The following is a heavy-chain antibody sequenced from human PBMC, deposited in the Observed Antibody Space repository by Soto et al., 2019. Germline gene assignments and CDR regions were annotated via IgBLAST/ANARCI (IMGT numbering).Heavy chain of an antibody. CDR2: ISGSGGST. Sequence: GGSLRLSCAASGFTFSSYAMSWVRQAPGKGLEWVSAISGSGGSTYYADSVKGRFTISRDNSKNTLYLQMNNLRAEDTAVYYCAKVSSSGPRGYFDYWGQGTLVTVSS. D-gene: IGHD6-6*01. CDR3: AKVSSSGPRGYFDY. J-gene: IGHJ4*02. CDR1: GFTFSSYA. V-gene: IGHV3-23*01.